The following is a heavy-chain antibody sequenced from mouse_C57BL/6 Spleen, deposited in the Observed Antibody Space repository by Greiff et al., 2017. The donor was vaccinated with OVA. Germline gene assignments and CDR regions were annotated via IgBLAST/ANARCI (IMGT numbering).Heavy chain of an antibody. Sequence: EVKLQESGPELVKPGASVKISCKASGYSFTDYNMNWVKQSNGKSLEWIGVINPNYGTTSYNQKFKGKATLTVDQSSSTAYMQLNSLTSEDSAVYYCARDYYGSSSFYAMDYWGQGTSVTVSS. V-gene: IGHV1-39*01. J-gene: IGHJ4*01. CDR3: ARDYYGSSSFYAMDY. CDR2: INPNYGTT. D-gene: IGHD1-1*01. CDR1: GYSFTDYN.